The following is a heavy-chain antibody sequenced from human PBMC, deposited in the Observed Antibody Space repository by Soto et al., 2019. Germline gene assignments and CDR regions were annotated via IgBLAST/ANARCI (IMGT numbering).Heavy chain of an antibody. CDR3: ARHIAVSGTWAFDF. CDR1: GGSISTNW. J-gene: IGHJ4*02. V-gene: IGHV4-4*02. D-gene: IGHD6-19*01. Sequence: QVQLQESGPGLMKPSGTLSLTCAVSGGSISTNWWSWVRQPPGKGLEWIGEIYHSGSTNYNPSLKNRVTMSVDKSHNHLSMNLNSVTAADTAVYYCARHIAVSGTWAFDFWGQGTLVTVSS. CDR2: IYHSGST.